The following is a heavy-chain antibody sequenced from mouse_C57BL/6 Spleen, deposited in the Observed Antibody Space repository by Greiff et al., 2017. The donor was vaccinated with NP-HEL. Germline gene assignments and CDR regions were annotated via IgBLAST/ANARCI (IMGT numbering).Heavy chain of an antibody. CDR1: GYAFSSSW. D-gene: IGHD4-1*01. Sequence: VQLQQSGPELVKPGASVKISCKASGYAFSSSWMNWVKQRPGKGLEWIGRIYPGDGDTNYNGKFKGKATLTADKSSSTAYMQLSSLTSEDSAVYFCARGTGTKYFDYWGQGTTLTVSS. V-gene: IGHV1-82*01. J-gene: IGHJ2*01. CDR2: IYPGDGDT. CDR3: ARGTGTKYFDY.